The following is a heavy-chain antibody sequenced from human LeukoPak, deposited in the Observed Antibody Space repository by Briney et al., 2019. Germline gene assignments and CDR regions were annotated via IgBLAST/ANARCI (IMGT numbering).Heavy chain of an antibody. J-gene: IGHJ3*02. CDR3: ARTIFGVVTHAFDI. CDR1: GFTFSSYS. Sequence: GGSLRLSCAASGFTFSSYSKNWVRQAPGKGLEWVSSISSSSSYIYYADSVKGRFTISRDNAKNSLYLQMNSLRAEDTAVYYCARTIFGVVTHAFDIWGQGTMVTVSS. V-gene: IGHV3-21*01. D-gene: IGHD3-3*01. CDR2: ISSSSSYI.